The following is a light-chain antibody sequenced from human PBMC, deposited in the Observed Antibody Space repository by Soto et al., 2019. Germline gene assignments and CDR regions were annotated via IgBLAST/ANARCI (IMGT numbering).Light chain of an antibody. J-gene: IGLJ1*01. V-gene: IGLV1-47*01. CDR2: GNN. CDR1: ISNIGSNP. Sequence: QSALTQPPSASGTTGQRVTISCSGSISNIGSNPVHWHQQLPGTAPKLLIFGNNQRPSGVPDRFADSESGTSASLAISGLRSEGEADYYCAAWDDSMSVYVFGTGTKGTVL. CDR3: AAWDDSMSVYV.